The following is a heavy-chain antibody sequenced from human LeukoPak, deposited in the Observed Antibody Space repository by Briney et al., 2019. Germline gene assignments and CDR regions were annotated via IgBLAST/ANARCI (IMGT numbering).Heavy chain of an antibody. CDR3: ARAPKYSSYDIRSVAFDI. D-gene: IGHD5-12*01. V-gene: IGHV4-34*01. CDR1: ARSFSLYY. J-gene: IGHJ3*02. Sequence: SETLSLTCALYARSFSLYYWGWIRQPPEEGREWIGEIKQRGSTNYNRCLKGRVPIPVETSQKQFSLNLSSVTPAATTVYYCARAPKYSSYDIRSVAFDIGGQGTMVTVSS. CDR2: IKQRGST.